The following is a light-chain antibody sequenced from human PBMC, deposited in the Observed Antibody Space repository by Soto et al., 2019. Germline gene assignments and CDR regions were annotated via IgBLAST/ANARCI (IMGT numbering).Light chain of an antibody. Sequence: VQMTQSPSTLSGSVGARVNITCRASQTISSWLAWYQQKPGKAPRLLIYKASTMKSGVPSRFSGSGSGTEFTLTISSLQPEDFATYYCQHYDNYPEAFGQGTKVDIK. CDR2: KAS. CDR3: QHYDNYPEA. CDR1: QTISSW. V-gene: IGKV1-5*03. J-gene: IGKJ1*01.